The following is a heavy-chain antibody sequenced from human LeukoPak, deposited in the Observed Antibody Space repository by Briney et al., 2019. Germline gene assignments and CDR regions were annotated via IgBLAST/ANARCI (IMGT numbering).Heavy chain of an antibody. J-gene: IGHJ4*02. D-gene: IGHD1-26*01. V-gene: IGHV3-74*01. CDR2: INSDGNST. CDR3: ASLGRSFDY. CDR1: GFTFSNHW. Sequence: GGSLRLSCAASGFTFSNHWIHWVRQAPGKGLVWVSRINSDGNSTSYADSVKGRFTISRDNAKNTLYLQMNSLRAEDTAVYYCASLGRSFDYWGQGTLVTVSS.